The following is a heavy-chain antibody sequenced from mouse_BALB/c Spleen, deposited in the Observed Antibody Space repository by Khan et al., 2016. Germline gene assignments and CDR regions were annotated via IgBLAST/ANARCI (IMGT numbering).Heavy chain of an antibody. CDR3: TRSPTATGYFDV. D-gene: IGHD1-2*01. V-gene: IGHV3-2*02. Sequence: VQLKESGPGLVKPSQSLSLTCTVTGYSITSDYAWNWIRQFPGNKLEWMGYIRYSGSTTYNQSLKSRISITRDTSKNQFFLQLYSVTTEDTATYYVTRSPTATGYFDVWGAGTTVTVSS. CDR2: IRYSGST. CDR1: GYSITSDYA. J-gene: IGHJ1*01.